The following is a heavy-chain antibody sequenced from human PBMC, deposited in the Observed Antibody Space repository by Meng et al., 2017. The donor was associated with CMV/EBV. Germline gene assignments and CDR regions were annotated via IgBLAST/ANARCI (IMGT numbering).Heavy chain of an antibody. CDR1: GGSISSGDYY. CDR3: ARVTSRVAGAFDY. J-gene: IGHJ4*02. CDR2: IYYSGST. V-gene: IGHV4-30-4*08. D-gene: IGHD1-14*01. Sequence: QRQLQESVPVLVKPSQTLSLSCTVSGGSISSGDYYWSWIRQPPGKGLEWIGYIYYSGSTYYNPSLKSRVTISVDTSKNQFSLKLSSVTAADTAVYYCARVTSRVAGAFDYWGQGTLVTVSS.